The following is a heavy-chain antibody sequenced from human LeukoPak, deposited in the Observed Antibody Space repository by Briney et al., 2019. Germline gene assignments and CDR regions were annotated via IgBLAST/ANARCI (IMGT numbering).Heavy chain of an antibody. J-gene: IGHJ4*02. D-gene: IGHD1-26*01. CDR2: IRSGGTTI. Sequence: PGGSLRLSCAASGFTFSSYEMNWVRQAPGKGLQWISYIRSGGTTIYYADSVKGRFTISRDDAENSLYPQMNRLRAEDTAVYYCARDKGSDGIDFWGQGTLVTVSS. CDR3: ARDKGSDGIDF. CDR1: GFTFSSYE. V-gene: IGHV3-48*03.